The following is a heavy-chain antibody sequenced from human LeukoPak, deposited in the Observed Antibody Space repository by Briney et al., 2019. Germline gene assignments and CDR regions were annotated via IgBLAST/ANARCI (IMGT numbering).Heavy chain of an antibody. Sequence: SETLSLTCTVSGGFISSYYRSWIRQPPGKGLEWIGYIYYSGSTNYNPSLKSRVTISVDTSKNQFSLKLSSVTAADTAVYYCARSAPLLDFWSGYSEYFQHWGQGTLVTVSS. CDR3: ARSAPLLDFWSGYSEYFQH. D-gene: IGHD3-3*01. V-gene: IGHV4-59*01. CDR1: GGFISSYY. J-gene: IGHJ1*01. CDR2: IYYSGST.